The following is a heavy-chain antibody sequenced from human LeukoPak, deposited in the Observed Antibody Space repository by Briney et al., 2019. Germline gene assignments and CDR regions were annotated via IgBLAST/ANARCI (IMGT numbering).Heavy chain of an antibody. CDR2: ISYDGSNK. D-gene: IGHD3-22*01. CDR3: ARDSAYYGSSGYYSPAYYFDY. CDR1: GFTFSSYA. Sequence: GGSLRLSCAASGFTFSSYAMHWVRQAPGKGLEWVAVISYDGSNKYYADSVKGRFTISRDNSKNTLYLQMNSLRAEDTAVYYCARDSAYYGSSGYYSPAYYFDYWGQGTLVTVSS. J-gene: IGHJ4*02. V-gene: IGHV3-30-3*01.